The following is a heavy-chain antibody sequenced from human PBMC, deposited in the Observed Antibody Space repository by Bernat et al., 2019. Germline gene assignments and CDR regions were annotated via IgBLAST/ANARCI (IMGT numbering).Heavy chain of an antibody. CDR2: FDPEDGET. Sequence: YTLTELSMHWVRQAPGKGLEWMGGFDPEDGETIYAQKFQGRVTMTEDTSTDTAYMELSSLRSEDTAVYYCATFHVVVVPGATTTYYYDGMDVWGQGT. V-gene: IGHV1-24*01. J-gene: IGHJ6*02. CDR3: ATFHVVVVPGATTTYYYDGMDV. D-gene: IGHD2-2*01. CDR1: YTLTELS.